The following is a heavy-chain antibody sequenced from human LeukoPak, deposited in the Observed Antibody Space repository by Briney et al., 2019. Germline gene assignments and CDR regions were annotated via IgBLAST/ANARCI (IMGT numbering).Heavy chain of an antibody. J-gene: IGHJ4*02. V-gene: IGHV4-34*01. CDR3: ARALRGGSSWLDY. CDR1: EFTFSNYG. Sequence: GSLRLSCAASEFTFSNYGMHWIRQPPGKGLEWIGEINHSGSTNYNPSLKSRVTISVDTSKNQFSLKLSSVTAADTAVYYCARALRGGSSWLDYWGQGTLVTVSS. CDR2: INHSGST. D-gene: IGHD6-13*01.